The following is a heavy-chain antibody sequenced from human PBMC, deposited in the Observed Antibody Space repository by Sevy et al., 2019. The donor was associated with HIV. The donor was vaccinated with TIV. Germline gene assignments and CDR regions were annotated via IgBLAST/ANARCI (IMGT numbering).Heavy chain of an antibody. Sequence: GGSLRLSCAASGFTFSSYAMHWVRQAPGKGLEWVAVISYDGSNKYYAYSVKGRFTISRDNSKNTLYLQMNSLRAEDTAVYYCAREGVVDTAISYYFDYWGQGTLVTVSS. J-gene: IGHJ4*02. CDR3: AREGVVDTAISYYFDY. V-gene: IGHV3-30-3*01. CDR1: GFTFSSYA. D-gene: IGHD5-18*01. CDR2: ISYDGSNK.